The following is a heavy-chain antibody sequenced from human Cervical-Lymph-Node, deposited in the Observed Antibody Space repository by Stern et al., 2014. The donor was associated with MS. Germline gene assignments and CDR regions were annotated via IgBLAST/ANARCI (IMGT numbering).Heavy chain of an antibody. D-gene: IGHD6-19*01. J-gene: IGHJ6*02. V-gene: IGHV1-46*01. CDR2: INPNGGST. CDR1: GYTFTSYY. CDR3: AREVAGYRLGMMDV. Sequence: VQLVESGAEVKTPGASVKLSCKASGYTFTSYYIHWVRQAPGQGLEWMGIINPNGGSTSYAQKFQGRVTMTRDTSTSTVYMEVSSLRSEDTAVYYCAREVAGYRLGMMDVWGQGTSVTVSS.